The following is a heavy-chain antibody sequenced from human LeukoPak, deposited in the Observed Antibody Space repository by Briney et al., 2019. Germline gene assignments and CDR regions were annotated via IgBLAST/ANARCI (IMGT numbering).Heavy chain of an antibody. J-gene: IGHJ4*02. V-gene: IGHV3-23*01. CDR2: ISGSDGST. CDR3: ARGGAEHTSFDS. CDR1: GFTVSSNY. Sequence: PGGSPRLSCAASGFTVSSNYMSWVRQAPGKGLEWVSTISGSDGSTYYADSVKGRFTISRDNSKNTLYLQMNSLRAEDTAIYYCARGGAEHTSFDSWGQVTLVTVSS. D-gene: IGHD1-26*01.